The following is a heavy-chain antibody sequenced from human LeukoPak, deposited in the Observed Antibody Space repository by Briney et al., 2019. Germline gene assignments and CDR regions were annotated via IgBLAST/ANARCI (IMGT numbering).Heavy chain of an antibody. V-gene: IGHV4-34*01. J-gene: IGHJ4*02. CDR3: AGGYYYGSGSKYFDY. Sequence: SETLSLTCAVYGGSFSGYYWSWIRQPPGKGLEWIGEIYHSGITNYNPSLKSRVAISVDTSKNQFSLKLSSVTAADTAVYYCAGGYYYGSGSKYFDYWGQGTLVTVSS. CDR1: GGSFSGYY. D-gene: IGHD3-10*01. CDR2: IYHSGIT.